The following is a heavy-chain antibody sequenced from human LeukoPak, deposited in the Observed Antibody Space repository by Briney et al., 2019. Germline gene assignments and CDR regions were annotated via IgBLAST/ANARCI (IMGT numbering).Heavy chain of an antibody. Sequence: GGPLRLSCAASGFTFSSHAMSWVRQAPGTGLEWVSDISASGGSTYYADSVKGRFTISRDNSKKTLYLQMNSLRAEDTAVYYCAKGFYYDSSGYPTYDYWGQGTLVTVSS. D-gene: IGHD3-22*01. V-gene: IGHV3-23*01. CDR1: GFTFSSHA. CDR3: AKGFYYDSSGYPTYDY. CDR2: ISASGGST. J-gene: IGHJ4*02.